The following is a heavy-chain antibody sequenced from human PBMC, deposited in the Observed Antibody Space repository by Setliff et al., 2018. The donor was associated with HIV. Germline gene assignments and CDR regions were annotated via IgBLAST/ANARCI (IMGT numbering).Heavy chain of an antibody. V-gene: IGHV4-4*07. D-gene: IGHD3-22*01. CDR1: GDSISSYY. CDR3: ARAGHYYDSSGTALDY. J-gene: IGHJ4*02. Sequence: PSETLSLTCTVSGDSISSYYWSWIRQPAGKGLEWIGRIYPSGSTNYNPSLKSRVTMSVDTSKNQFSLKLNSVTAADTAVYYCARAGHYYDSSGTALDYWGQGTLVTVSS. CDR2: IYPSGST.